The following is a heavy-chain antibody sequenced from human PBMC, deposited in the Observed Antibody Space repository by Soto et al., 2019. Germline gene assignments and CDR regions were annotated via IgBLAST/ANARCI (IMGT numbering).Heavy chain of an antibody. D-gene: IGHD2-15*01. CDR2: ITPFNGDT. V-gene: IGHV1-18*04. Sequence: ASVKVSCKASGYTFSSNSIHRLRQAPGQGLEWMGWITPFNGDTSYAQKFQGRVTMTTDTSTSTVFMKLRSLRFDATAVYYCARGRVVVGATIDSWGQRTLVTVSS. CDR1: GYTFSSNS. J-gene: IGHJ4*02. CDR3: ARGRVVVGATIDS.